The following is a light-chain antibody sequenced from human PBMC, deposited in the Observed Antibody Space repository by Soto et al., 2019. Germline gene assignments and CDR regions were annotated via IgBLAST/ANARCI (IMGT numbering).Light chain of an antibody. Sequence: QSVLTQPPSVSAAPGQKVTISCSGSSSNIGNNYVSWYQQLPGTAPKLLIYDNNKRPSGIPDRFSASKSVTSATLGITGLQTGDEADYYCGTWDSSLSAVVFGGGTKLTVL. CDR3: GTWDSSLSAVV. CDR1: SSNIGNNY. V-gene: IGLV1-51*01. J-gene: IGLJ2*01. CDR2: DNN.